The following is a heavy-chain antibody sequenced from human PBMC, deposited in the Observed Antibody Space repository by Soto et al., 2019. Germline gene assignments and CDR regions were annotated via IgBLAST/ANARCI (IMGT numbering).Heavy chain of an antibody. D-gene: IGHD3-22*01. CDR3: AVDHIHFDRTGSSYCHGFDP. CDR1: GGTFNNNG. V-gene: IGHV1-69*13. Sequence: ASVKVSCKASGGTFNNNGVTWVRQAPGQGLEWMGGLIPIYGTGSYAQRFQGRVTLIADESTSTAYMELNSLRSEDTAVYYCAVDHIHFDRTGSSYCHGFDPWGQGTLVTVSS. J-gene: IGHJ5*01. CDR2: LIPIYGTG.